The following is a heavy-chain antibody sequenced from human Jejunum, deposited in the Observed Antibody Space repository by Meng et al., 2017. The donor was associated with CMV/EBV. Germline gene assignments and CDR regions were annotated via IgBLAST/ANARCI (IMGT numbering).Heavy chain of an antibody. Sequence: SCAASGVTFSTYHMNWVRQAPGKGLEWVSYISSGSGTIYYADSVRGRFTVSRDNAKTSLYLQMNSLRAEDTAVYYCARGGSYSPDYWGQGTLVTVSS. CDR3: ARGGSYSPDY. V-gene: IGHV3-48*04. D-gene: IGHD1-26*01. CDR2: ISSGSGTI. CDR1: GVTFSTYH. J-gene: IGHJ4*02.